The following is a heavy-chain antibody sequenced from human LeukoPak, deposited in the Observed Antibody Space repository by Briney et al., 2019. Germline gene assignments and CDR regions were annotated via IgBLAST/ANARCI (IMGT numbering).Heavy chain of an antibody. CDR3: ARGPLVTEQEQAP. Sequence: ASVKVSCKASGYTFTSYDINWVRQATGQGLEWMGWMNPNSGNTGYAQKFQGRVTMTRNTSINTAYMELSSLRFEDSAVYYCARGPLVTEQEQAPWGQGTLVTVSS. V-gene: IGHV1-8*01. CDR1: GYTFTSYD. J-gene: IGHJ5*02. D-gene: IGHD6-13*01. CDR2: MNPNSGNT.